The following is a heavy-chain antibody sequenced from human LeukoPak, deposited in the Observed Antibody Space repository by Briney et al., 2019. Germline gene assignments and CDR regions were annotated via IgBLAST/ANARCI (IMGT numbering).Heavy chain of an antibody. Sequence: SETLSLTCTVSGGSISSSSYYWGWIRQPPGKGLEWIGSIYYSGSTYYNPSLKSRVTISVDTSKNQFSLKLSSVTAADTAVYYCARGRVRDRTYYYDSSGYSLLDYWGQGTLVTVSS. V-gene: IGHV4-39*07. CDR2: IYYSGST. D-gene: IGHD3-22*01. CDR3: ARGRVRDRTYYYDSSGYSLLDY. J-gene: IGHJ4*02. CDR1: GGSISSSSYY.